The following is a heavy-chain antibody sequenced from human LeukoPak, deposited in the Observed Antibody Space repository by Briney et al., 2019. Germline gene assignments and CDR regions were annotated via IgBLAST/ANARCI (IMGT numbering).Heavy chain of an antibody. Sequence: GGSLRLSCSASGFTFSYYGMLWVRQAPGKGLEYVSAISNNGGSTYYADSVKDRFTISRDNSKNTLFLQMSSLRADDTAVYYCVKGRGVITTVTTHYFDYWGQGTLVTVSS. J-gene: IGHJ4*02. CDR3: VKGRGVITTVTTHYFDY. CDR1: GFTFSYYG. D-gene: IGHD4-11*01. CDR2: ISNNGGST. V-gene: IGHV3-64D*09.